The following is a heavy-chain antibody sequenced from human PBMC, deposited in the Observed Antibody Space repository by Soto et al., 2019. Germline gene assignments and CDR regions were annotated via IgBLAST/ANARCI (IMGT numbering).Heavy chain of an antibody. CDR2: IYPGDSDT. D-gene: IGHD3-10*01. CDR1: GYSFTSYW. Sequence: GESLKISCKGSGYSFTSYWIGWVRQMPGKGLEWMGIIYPGDSDTRYSPSFQGQVTISADKSTSTAYLQWSSLKASDTAMYYCARNLTMVRGVIRYYYGMDVWGQGTSVTSSS. V-gene: IGHV5-51*01. CDR3: ARNLTMVRGVIRYYYGMDV. J-gene: IGHJ6*02.